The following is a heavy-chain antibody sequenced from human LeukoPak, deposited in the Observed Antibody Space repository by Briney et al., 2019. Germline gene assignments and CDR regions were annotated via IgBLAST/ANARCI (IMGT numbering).Heavy chain of an antibody. Sequence: GGSLRLSCAASGFTFSSYGLHWVRQAPGKGLEWVAGVSYDGSNKYYADSVKGRFTISRDNSKNTVYLQMNSLRAEDTAVYCCARDLATLGMDVWGLGTMVSVSS. CDR2: VSYDGSNK. CDR1: GFTFSSYG. CDR3: ARDLATLGMDV. V-gene: IGHV3-30*01. J-gene: IGHJ3*01. D-gene: IGHD5-12*01.